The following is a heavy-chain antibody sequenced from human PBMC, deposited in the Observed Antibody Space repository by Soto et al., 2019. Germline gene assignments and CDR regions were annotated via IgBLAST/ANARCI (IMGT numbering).Heavy chain of an antibody. CDR1: GFTFSSYG. J-gene: IGHJ4*02. CDR2: IWFDGSNK. CDR3: ARASGPFDS. V-gene: IGHV3-33*01. Sequence: QVQLVESGGGVVQPGRSLRLSCAASGFTFSSYGMHWVRQAPGKGLDWVAVIWFDGSNKYYADSVKGRFTISRDNSKNTQYLQMNSLRAEDTALYYCARASGPFDSWGEGTLVTVSS.